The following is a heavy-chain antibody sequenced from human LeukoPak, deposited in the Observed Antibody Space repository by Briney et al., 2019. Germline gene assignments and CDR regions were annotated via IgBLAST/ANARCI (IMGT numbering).Heavy chain of an antibody. D-gene: IGHD3-10*01. CDR3: ARWILYSSGSYSDY. J-gene: IGHJ4*02. V-gene: IGHV4-59*01. CDR2: MHYSGST. CDR1: GGSISSCY. Sequence: KPSETLSLTCTVSGGSISSCYWSWFRQPPGKGLEWIGYMHYSGSTNYNPSLKSRVTISVDTSKNQISLKLSSVTAADTAVYYCARWILYSSGSYSDYWGQGTLVTVSS.